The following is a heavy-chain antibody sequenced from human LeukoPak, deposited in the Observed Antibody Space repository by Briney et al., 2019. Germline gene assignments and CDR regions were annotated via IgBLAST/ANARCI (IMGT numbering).Heavy chain of an antibody. V-gene: IGHV1-8*01. CDR2: MNPNSGHT. Sequence: GASVKVSCRASGYTFTSYDINWVRQATGQGLEWMGWMNPNSGHTDYAQKFQGRVTMTRNTSINTAYMELSSLRSEDTAVYYCARRVGGSGSYYYYYYYMDVWGKGTTVTVSS. J-gene: IGHJ6*03. D-gene: IGHD3-10*01. CDR1: GYTFTSYD. CDR3: ARRVGGSGSYYYYYYYMDV.